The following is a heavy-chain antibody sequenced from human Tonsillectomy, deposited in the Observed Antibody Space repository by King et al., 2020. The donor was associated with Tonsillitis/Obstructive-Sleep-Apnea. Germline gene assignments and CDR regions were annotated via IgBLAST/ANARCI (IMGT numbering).Heavy chain of an antibody. CDR3: AKAGHHASGSFAN. CDR2: TSYDGTKK. D-gene: IGHD1-26*01. CDR1: GFTFSSYG. V-gene: IGHV3-30*18. Sequence: VQLVESGGGAVQPGRSLRLSCAASGFTFSSYGMHWVRQAPGKGLEWVAVTSYDGTKKYYADSVKGRFTISRDNSKNTVNLQMNSLRADDTAVYYCAKAGHHASGSFANWGQGTLVTVSS. J-gene: IGHJ4*02.